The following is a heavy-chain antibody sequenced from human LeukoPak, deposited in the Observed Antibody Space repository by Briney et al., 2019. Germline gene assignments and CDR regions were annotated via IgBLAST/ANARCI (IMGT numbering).Heavy chain of an antibody. CDR3: ARDPAAWAAASTRWSEVDDP. D-gene: IGHD6-13*01. CDR1: GYTFTGYY. CDR2: INPNSGGT. V-gene: IGHV1-2*02. J-gene: IGHJ5*02. Sequence: ASVKVSCKASGYTFTGYYMHWVRQAPGQGLEWMGWINPNSGGTNYAQKFRGRVTMTRDTSISTAYMELSRLRSDDTAVYYCARDPAAWAAASTRWSEVDDPWGQGTLVTVSS.